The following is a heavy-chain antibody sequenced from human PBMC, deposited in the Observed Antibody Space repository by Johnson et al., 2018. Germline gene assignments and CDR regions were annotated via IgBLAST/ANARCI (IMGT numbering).Heavy chain of an antibody. CDR3: AKAVAISHDYGDYNYDGMDV. Sequence: QVQLVESGGGVVQPGRSLRLSCAASGFTFSSYGMHWVRQAPGKGLEWVAVISYDGSNKYYADSVKGRFTISRDNSKNTLYLQVNSLRAEDTAVYYCAKAVAISHDYGDYNYDGMDVWGQGTTVTVSS. J-gene: IGHJ6*02. V-gene: IGHV3-30*18. CDR1: GFTFSSYG. D-gene: IGHD4-17*01. CDR2: ISYDGSNK.